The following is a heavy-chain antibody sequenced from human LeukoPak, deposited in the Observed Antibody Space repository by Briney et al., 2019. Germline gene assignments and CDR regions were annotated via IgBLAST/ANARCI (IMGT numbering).Heavy chain of an antibody. CDR2: ITGSGGTT. CDR1: GFTFSSYA. D-gene: IGHD1-26*01. V-gene: IGHV3-23*01. Sequence: GGSLRLSCAASGFTFSSYAMTWVRQAPGKGLEWVSAITGSGGTTYYADSMKGRFTISRDNSKNTLYLQMNSLRAEDTAVYYCAKDRVGALLYFDFWGQGTLVTVSS. J-gene: IGHJ4*02. CDR3: AKDRVGALLYFDF.